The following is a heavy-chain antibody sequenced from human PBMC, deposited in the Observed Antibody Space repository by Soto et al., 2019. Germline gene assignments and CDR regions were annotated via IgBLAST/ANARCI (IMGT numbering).Heavy chain of an antibody. CDR3: AKDPSSGFAMENYFDY. D-gene: IGHD3-10*01. CDR2: ISGSSPST. CDR1: GFTFSSYA. J-gene: IGHJ4*02. V-gene: IGHV3-23*01. Sequence: EVQLSGSGGGLVQPGGSLRLSCAASGFTFSSYAMSWVRQAPGKGLEWVSAISGSSPSTYYADSVKGRFTISRDNSKNTLYLQMNSLRAEDTAVYYCAKDPSSGFAMENYFDYWGQGTLVTVSS.